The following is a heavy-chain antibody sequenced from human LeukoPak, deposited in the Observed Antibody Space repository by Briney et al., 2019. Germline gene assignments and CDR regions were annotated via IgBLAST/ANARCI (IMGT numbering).Heavy chain of an antibody. V-gene: IGHV4-38-2*02. CDR2: IYHSGST. J-gene: IGHJ4*02. D-gene: IGHD3-3*01. CDR1: GYSISSGYY. CDR3: ARDGTRVDFWSGDPLY. Sequence: SETLSLTCTVSGYSISSGYYWGWIRQPPGKGLEWIGSIYHSGSTYYNPSLKGRVTISVDTSKNQFSLKLSSVTAADTAVYYCARDGTRVDFWSGDPLYWGQGTLVTVSS.